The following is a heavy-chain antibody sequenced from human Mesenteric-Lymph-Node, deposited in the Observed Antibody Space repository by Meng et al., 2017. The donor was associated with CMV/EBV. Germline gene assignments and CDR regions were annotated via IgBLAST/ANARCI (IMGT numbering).Heavy chain of an antibody. D-gene: IGHD1-20*01. J-gene: IGHJ6*02. CDR3: AKQAGITGMGGDYYYYGLDV. Sequence: SETLSLTCTVSGASIRSYYWRWIRQPPGKGLEWIGYVYYSGRTNYNPSLKSRVTISVDTSQNQVSLNLNSVTAADTAVYYCAKQAGITGMGGDYYYYGLDVWGQGTTVTVSS. V-gene: IGHV4-59*01. CDR1: GASIRSYY. CDR2: VYYSGRT.